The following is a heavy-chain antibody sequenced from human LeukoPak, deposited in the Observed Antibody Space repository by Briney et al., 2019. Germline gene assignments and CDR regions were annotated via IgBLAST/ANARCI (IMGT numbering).Heavy chain of an antibody. Sequence: PGGSLRLSCAAPGFTFSSYGMHWVGQAPGKGLEWVAVIWYDGSNKYYADSVKGRFTISRDNSKNTLYLQMNSLRAEDTAVYYCARGGYSYGYGFDYWGQGTLVTVSS. CDR3: ARGGYSYGYGFDY. CDR2: IWYDGSNK. J-gene: IGHJ4*02. D-gene: IGHD5-18*01. CDR1: GFTFSSYG. V-gene: IGHV3-33*01.